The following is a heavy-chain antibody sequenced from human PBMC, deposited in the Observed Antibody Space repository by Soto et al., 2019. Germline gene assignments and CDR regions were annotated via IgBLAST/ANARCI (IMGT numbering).Heavy chain of an antibody. CDR1: GFTFSSYA. CDR2: ISGSGGST. J-gene: IGHJ6*02. V-gene: IGHV3-23*01. Sequence: PGGSLRLSCAASGFTFSSYAMSWVRQAPGKGLEWVSAISGSGGSTYYADSVKGRFTISRDNSKNTLYLQMNSLRAEDTAVYYCAKDGRKYYYYGMDVWGQGTTVTVSS. D-gene: IGHD1-1*01. CDR3: AKDGRKYYYYGMDV.